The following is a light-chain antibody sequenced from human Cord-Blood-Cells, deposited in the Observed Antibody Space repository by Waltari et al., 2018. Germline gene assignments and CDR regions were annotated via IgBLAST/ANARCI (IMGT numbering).Light chain of an antibody. CDR1: QGISNY. Sequence: DIQMTQSPSSLSASVGDRVTITCRASQGISNYLAWYQQKPGKVPKLLIYDASTLQSGDXSRFXXSGSGTDFTLTISSLQPEDVATYXCQXXNSAPLTFGGGTKVEIK. CDR2: DAS. V-gene: IGKV1-27*01. J-gene: IGKJ4*01. CDR3: QXXNSAPLT.